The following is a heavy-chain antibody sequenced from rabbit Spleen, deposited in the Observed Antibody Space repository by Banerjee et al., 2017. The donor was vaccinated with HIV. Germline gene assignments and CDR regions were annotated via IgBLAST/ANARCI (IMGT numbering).Heavy chain of an antibody. V-gene: IGHV1S40*01. D-gene: IGHD8-1*01. J-gene: IGHJ4*01. Sequence: QSLEESGGDLVKPGASLTLTCTASGVSFSANSYMCWVRQAPGKGLECIACIYGGSGGSTWYASWAKGRFTISKTSSTTVTLQLTSLTAADTATYFCARDAGSYDYIDGYFNLWGPGTLVTVS. CDR3: ARDAGSYDYIDGYFNL. CDR2: IYGGSGGST. CDR1: GVSFSANSY.